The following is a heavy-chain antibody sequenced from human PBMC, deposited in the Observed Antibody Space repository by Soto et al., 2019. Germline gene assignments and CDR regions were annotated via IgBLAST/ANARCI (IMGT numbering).Heavy chain of an antibody. Sequence: GGSLRLSCTASGFTFGDYAMSWFRQAPGKGLEWVGFIRSKAYGGTTEYAASVKGRFTISRDDSKSIAYLQMNSLKTEDTAVYYCTSSGWYEGEVGYFDYWGQGTLVTVSS. V-gene: IGHV3-49*03. D-gene: IGHD6-19*01. CDR3: TSSGWYEGEVGYFDY. J-gene: IGHJ4*02. CDR1: GFTFGDYA. CDR2: IRSKAYGGTT.